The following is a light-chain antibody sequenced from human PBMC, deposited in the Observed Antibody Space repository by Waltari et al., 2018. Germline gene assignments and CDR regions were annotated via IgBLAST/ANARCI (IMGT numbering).Light chain of an antibody. CDR1: SSDVGGYNY. CDR2: DVS. CDR3: CSYAGSYTYV. Sequence: QSALTQPRSVSGSPGQSVTISCTGTSSDVGGYNYVSWYQQHPGQAPKLMIYDVSKRPSGVPDSFSGSKSGKTASLTISGLQAEDEAEYYCCSYAGSYTYVFGTGTKVTVL. J-gene: IGLJ1*01. V-gene: IGLV2-11*01.